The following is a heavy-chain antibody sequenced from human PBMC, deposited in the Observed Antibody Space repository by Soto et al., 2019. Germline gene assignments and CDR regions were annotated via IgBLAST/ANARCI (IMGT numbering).Heavy chain of an antibody. CDR1: GGTFSSYA. J-gene: IGHJ6*02. V-gene: IGHV1-69*13. Sequence: GASVKVSCKASGGTFSSYAISWVRQAPGQGLEWMGGIIPIFGTANYAQKFQGRVTITADESTSTAYMELSSLRSEDTAVYYCARHDCISSSCYYYYHYRIDVSGQGTTVTVSS. CDR2: IIPIFGTA. CDR3: ARHDCISSSCYYYYHYRIDV. D-gene: IGHD2-2*01.